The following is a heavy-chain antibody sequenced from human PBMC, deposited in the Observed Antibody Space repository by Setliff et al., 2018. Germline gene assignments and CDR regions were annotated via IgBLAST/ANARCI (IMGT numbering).Heavy chain of an antibody. CDR3: ARGEHIVSGDFYHYIDV. J-gene: IGHJ6*03. Sequence: SVKVSCKASGYTFTSYGISWVRQAPGQGLEWMGWISAYNGNTNYAQKFQGRVTMTRDTSISTAYMELRRLKSDDTAVYYCARGEHIVSGDFYHYIDVWGKGTTVTVSS. CDR1: GYTFTSYG. D-gene: IGHD2-15*01. CDR2: ISAYNGNT. V-gene: IGHV1-18*01.